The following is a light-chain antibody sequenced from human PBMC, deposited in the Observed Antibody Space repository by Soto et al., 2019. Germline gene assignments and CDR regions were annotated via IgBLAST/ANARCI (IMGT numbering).Light chain of an antibody. CDR3: QQYGSSPS. V-gene: IGKV3-20*01. J-gene: IGKJ3*01. CDR2: GAS. CDR1: QSVSGSY. Sequence: EIVLTQSPGTLSLSPGERATLSCRASQSVSGSYLAWYHQKPGQAPRLLIYGASSRATGIPDRFSGSGSGTDFTLTISRLEPEDFAVYYCQQYGSSPSFGPGTKVDIK.